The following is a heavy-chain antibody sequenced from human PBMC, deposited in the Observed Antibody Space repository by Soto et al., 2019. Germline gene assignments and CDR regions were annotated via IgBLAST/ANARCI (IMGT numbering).Heavy chain of an antibody. D-gene: IGHD3-9*01. V-gene: IGHV3-23*01. CDR1: GXTFSSYA. J-gene: IGHJ4*02. Sequence: LRLSFAASGXTFSSYAMSWVRQAPGKGLEWVSAISGSGGSTYYADSVKGRFTISRDNSKNTLYLQMNSLRAEDTAVYYCAKDSDYDILTGYLDYWGQGTLVTVSS. CDR3: AKDSDYDILTGYLDY. CDR2: ISGSGGST.